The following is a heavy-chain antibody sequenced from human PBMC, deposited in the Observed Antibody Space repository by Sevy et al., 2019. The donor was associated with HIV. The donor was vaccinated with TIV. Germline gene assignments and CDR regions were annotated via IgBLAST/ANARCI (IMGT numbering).Heavy chain of an antibody. CDR1: GFSLTTSD. Sequence: GGSLRLSCAASGFSLTTSDMHWVRQAPGKGLEWVAYVRNDGSNKYYADSVRDRFTISRDSPKNTLNLQMNSLRDEDMAIYYCARGRKTTEEWLEELDYYYGLDVWGQGTTVTVSS. J-gene: IGHJ6*02. CDR2: VRNDGSNK. CDR3: ARGRKTTEEWLEELDYYYGLDV. D-gene: IGHD2-8*01. V-gene: IGHV3-30*02.